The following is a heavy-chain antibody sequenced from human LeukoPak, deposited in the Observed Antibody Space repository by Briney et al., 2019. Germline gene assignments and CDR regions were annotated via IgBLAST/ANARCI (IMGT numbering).Heavy chain of an antibody. Sequence: ASVTVSCKASGGTFSSYAISWARQAPGQGLEWMGGIIPIFGTANYAQKFQGRVTITADKSTSTAYMELSSLRSEDTAVYYCARADILTGYYDYWGQGTLVTVSS. CDR2: IIPIFGTA. V-gene: IGHV1-69*06. J-gene: IGHJ4*02. CDR3: ARADILTGYYDY. D-gene: IGHD3-9*01. CDR1: GGTFSSYA.